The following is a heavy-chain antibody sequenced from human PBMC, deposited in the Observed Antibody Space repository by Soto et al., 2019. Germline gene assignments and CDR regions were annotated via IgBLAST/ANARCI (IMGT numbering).Heavy chain of an antibody. Sequence: PGGSLKLSCVASGFPFSNYAMTWVRQAPGKGLEWVSALSDESITNYADSVKGRFTISRDNAKNTLYLQMSSLRAEDTAVYYCARAGGVYCTRISCYSFFDSWGPGILVTVSS. CDR2: LSDESIT. CDR3: ARAGGVYCTRISCYSFFDS. D-gene: IGHD2-15*01. J-gene: IGHJ4*02. CDR1: GFPFSNYA. V-gene: IGHV3-74*01.